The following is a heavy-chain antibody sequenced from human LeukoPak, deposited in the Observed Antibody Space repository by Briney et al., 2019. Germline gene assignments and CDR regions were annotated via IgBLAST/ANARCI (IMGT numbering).Heavy chain of an antibody. CDR3: GRRYCSGGSCYPDY. CDR1: GGTFSSYA. V-gene: IGHV1-2*02. D-gene: IGHD2-15*01. Sequence: VASVKVSCKASGGTFSSYAISWVRQAPGQGLEWMGWINPKSGGTNYAQKFQGRVTMTRDTSISTAYMELSRLTSDDTAVLYCGRRYCSGGSCYPDYWGQGTLVTVSS. J-gene: IGHJ4*02. CDR2: INPKSGGT.